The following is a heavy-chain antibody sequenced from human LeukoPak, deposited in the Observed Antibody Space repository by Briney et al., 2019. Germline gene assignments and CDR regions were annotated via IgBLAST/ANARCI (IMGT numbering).Heavy chain of an antibody. J-gene: IGHJ4*02. V-gene: IGHV3-30*18. CDR1: GFTFSSYG. D-gene: IGHD6-13*01. Sequence: GSLRLSCAASGFTFSSYGMHWVRQAPGKGLEWVAVISYDGSNKYYADSVKGRFTISRDNSKNTLYLQMNSLRAEDTAVYYCAKDAVYSSSWYYFDYWGQGTLVTVSS. CDR2: ISYDGSNK. CDR3: AKDAVYSSSWYYFDY.